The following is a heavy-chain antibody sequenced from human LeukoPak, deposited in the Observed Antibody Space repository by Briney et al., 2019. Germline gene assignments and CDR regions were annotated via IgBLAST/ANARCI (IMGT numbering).Heavy chain of an antibody. CDR3: ARDRRFGYYDSSGPSKGAFDI. Sequence: ASVKVSCKASGYTFTGYYMHWVRQAPGQGLEWMGRINPNSGGTNYAQKFQGRVTMTRDTSISTAYMELSRLRSDDTAVYYCARDRRFGYYDSSGPSKGAFDIWGQGTMVTVSS. CDR1: GYTFTGYY. CDR2: INPNSGGT. J-gene: IGHJ3*02. D-gene: IGHD3-22*01. V-gene: IGHV1-2*06.